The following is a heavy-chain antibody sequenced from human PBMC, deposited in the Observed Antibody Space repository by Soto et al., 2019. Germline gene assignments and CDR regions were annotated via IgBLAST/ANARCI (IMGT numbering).Heavy chain of an antibody. CDR2: ISPDGSQK. CDR1: GSTFSIYW. CDR3: ARDILPSVNHIPY. J-gene: IGHJ4*02. V-gene: IGHV3-7*01. D-gene: IGHD4-17*01. Sequence: VGSLRLSCAASGSTFSIYWMNWVRHVPGKGLEWVANISPDGSQKNYVDSVKGRFTVSRDNAKKSFFLQMNSLRDEDTAVYYCARDILPSVNHIPYWGQGTLVTVSS.